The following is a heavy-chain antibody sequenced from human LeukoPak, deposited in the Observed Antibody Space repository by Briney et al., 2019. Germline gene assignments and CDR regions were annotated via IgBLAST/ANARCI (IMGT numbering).Heavy chain of an antibody. CDR3: ARAVTVFGMALPPY. D-gene: IGHD3-3*01. J-gene: IGHJ4*02. V-gene: IGHV1-46*01. CDR2: IDPSGGST. Sequence: GASVKVSCKASGSTFTRYNIHWVRQAPGQGLEWVGVIDPSGGSTSYAQRFQGRVTMTRDMSPSTFYMELSSLRSEDTAVYYCARAVTVFGMALPPYWGQGTLVTVSS. CDR1: GSTFTRYN.